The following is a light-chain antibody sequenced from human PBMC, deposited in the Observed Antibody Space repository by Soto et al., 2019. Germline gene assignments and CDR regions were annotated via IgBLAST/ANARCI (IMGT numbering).Light chain of an antibody. V-gene: IGLV2-14*01. CDR3: ASYTTTGTVL. Sequence: QSALTQPASVSGSPGQSITISCTRTTSDVGGYNSVSWFQHHPDKAPNFIIYEFTLRPSGVSNRFSGSKSGNTASLTISGLQPEDEADYYCASYTTTGTVLFGGGTKVTVL. J-gene: IGLJ2*01. CDR1: TSDVGGYNS. CDR2: EFT.